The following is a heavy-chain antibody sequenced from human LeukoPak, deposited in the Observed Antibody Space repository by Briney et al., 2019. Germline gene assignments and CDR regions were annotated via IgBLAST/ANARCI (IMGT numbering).Heavy chain of an antibody. V-gene: IGHV3-11*01. D-gene: IGHD4/OR15-4a*01. CDR2: ISSSGSTT. J-gene: IGHJ4*02. Sequence: GGSLRLSCAASGFTFSDYYMSWIRQAPGKGLEWISYISSSGSTTYYADSVKGRFTISRDTAKNSLYLQMNSLRAEDTAVYYCARMGAIAGASANPDHWGQGTLVTVSS. CDR1: GFTFSDYY. CDR3: ARMGAIAGASANPDH.